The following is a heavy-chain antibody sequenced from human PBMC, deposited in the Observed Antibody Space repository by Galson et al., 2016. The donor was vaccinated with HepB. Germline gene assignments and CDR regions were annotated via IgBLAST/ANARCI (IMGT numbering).Heavy chain of an antibody. CDR2: ISYDAHPE. V-gene: IGHV3-30*04. CDR1: GFSFNNYS. J-gene: IGHJ4*02. CDR3: ARDPSSHAGYCGGPFDF. D-gene: IGHD3-9*01. Sequence: SLRLSCAASGFSFNNYSMHWVRQAPGKGLEWVAVISYDAHPESYADSLHGRFSISRDKSKQTLFLQMNSLRPEDTAVFSCARDPSSHAGYCGGPFDFWGQGTLVTVSS.